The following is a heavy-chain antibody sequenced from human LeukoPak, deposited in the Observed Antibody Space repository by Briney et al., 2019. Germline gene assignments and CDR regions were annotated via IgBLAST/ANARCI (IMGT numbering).Heavy chain of an antibody. CDR1: GDGVSRNNAA. Sequence: SQTLSLTCAISGDGVSRNNAAWNWIRQSPSRGLEWLGRTYYRSDWHREYAVSVKSRILINADTWKNQFSMQLNSVTAADTAVYYCARYLDYGGNSRVFQHWGQGTLVTVSS. D-gene: IGHD4-23*01. J-gene: IGHJ1*01. CDR2: TYYRSDWHR. V-gene: IGHV6-1*01. CDR3: ARYLDYGGNSRVFQH.